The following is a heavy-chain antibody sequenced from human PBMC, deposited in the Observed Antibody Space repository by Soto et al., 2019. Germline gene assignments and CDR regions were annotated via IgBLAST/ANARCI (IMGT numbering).Heavy chain of an antibody. J-gene: IGHJ6*02. CDR1: GFTFSSYG. D-gene: IGHD5-18*01. CDR2: ISYDGSNK. V-gene: IGHV3-30*18. Sequence: VGSLRLSCAASGFTFSSYGMHWVRQAPGKGLEWVAVISYDGSNKYYADSVKGRFTISRDNSKNTLYLQMNSLRAEDTAVYYCAKDLGIHYYYYGMDVWGQGTTVTVSS. CDR3: AKDLGIHYYYYGMDV.